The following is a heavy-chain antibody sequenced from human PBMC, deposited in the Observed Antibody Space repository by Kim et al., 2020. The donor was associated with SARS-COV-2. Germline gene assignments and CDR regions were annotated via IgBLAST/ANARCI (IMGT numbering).Heavy chain of an antibody. D-gene: IGHD2-15*01. Sequence: ANSVKGRFTISRDNSTNTLYLQMNSLRAEDTAVYYCAEIGYCSGGSCPDYWGQGTLVTVSS. CDR3: AEIGYCSGGSCPDY. J-gene: IGHJ4*02. V-gene: IGHV3-23*01.